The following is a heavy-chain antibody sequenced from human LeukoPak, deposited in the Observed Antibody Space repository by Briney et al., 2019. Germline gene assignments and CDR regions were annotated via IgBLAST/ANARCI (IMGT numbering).Heavy chain of an antibody. D-gene: IGHD5-24*01. CDR1: GYTFTTYY. CDR2: IDPSGGST. Sequence: GASVKVSCKASGYTFTTYYMHSVRPAPGQGLEWMGIIDPSGGSTSYAQNLQGGVTMTRDATTITVYLELSSLRSEDTAVYYCARDFGEMPKYWGQGTLVTVSS. CDR3: ARDFGEMPKY. V-gene: IGHV1-46*01. J-gene: IGHJ4*02.